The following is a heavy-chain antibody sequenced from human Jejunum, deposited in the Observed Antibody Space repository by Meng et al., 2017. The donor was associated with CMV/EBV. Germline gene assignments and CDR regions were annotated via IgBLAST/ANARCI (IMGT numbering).Heavy chain of an antibody. D-gene: IGHD3-16*01. CDR3: ARGWGTTWP. CDR1: GYTITSYH. CDR2: MNPNNGDT. V-gene: IGHV1-8*01. Sequence: VSGKASGYTITSYHINWVRQATGQGLEWMGRMNPNNGDTDYAQKFQGRVTITRDTSITTVYMELSSLTSEDTAVYYCARGWGTTWPWGQGTLVTVSS. J-gene: IGHJ5*02.